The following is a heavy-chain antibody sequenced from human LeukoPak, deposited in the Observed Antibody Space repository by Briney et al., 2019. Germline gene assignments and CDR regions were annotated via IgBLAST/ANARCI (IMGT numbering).Heavy chain of an antibody. J-gene: IGHJ4*02. CDR1: GFTFSSYS. CDR3: AREGAAAAPY. CDR2: ISSSSSYI. Sequence: GGSLRLSCAASGFTFSSYSMNWVRQAPGKGLEWVSAISSSSSYIYYADSVKGRFTISRDNARNSLYLQMNSLRAEDTAMYYCAREGAAAAPYWGQGTLVTISS. D-gene: IGHD6-13*01. V-gene: IGHV3-21*01.